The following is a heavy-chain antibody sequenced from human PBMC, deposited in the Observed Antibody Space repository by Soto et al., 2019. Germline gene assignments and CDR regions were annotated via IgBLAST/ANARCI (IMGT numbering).Heavy chain of an antibody. CDR1: GGSFSGYY. CDR2: IKSKTDGGTT. Sequence: PSETLSLTCAVYGGSFSGYYWSWIRQPPGKGLEWVGRIKSKTDGGTTDYAAPVKGRFTISRDDSKNTLYLQMNSLKTEDTAVYYRTTELRFLEWLSSTGMDVWGQGTTVTVSS. V-gene: IGHV3-15*07. CDR3: TTELRFLEWLSSTGMDV. J-gene: IGHJ6*02. D-gene: IGHD3-3*01.